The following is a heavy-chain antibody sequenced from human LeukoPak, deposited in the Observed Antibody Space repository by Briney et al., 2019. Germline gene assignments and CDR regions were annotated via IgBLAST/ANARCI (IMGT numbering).Heavy chain of an antibody. CDR2: INHSGST. CDR1: GGSFSGYY. D-gene: IGHD3-3*01. J-gene: IGHJ4*02. V-gene: IGHV4-34*01. Sequence: SETLSLTCAVYGGSFSGYYWSWIRQPPGKGLEWIGEINHSGSTNYNPSLKSRVTISVDTSKNQFSPKLSSVTAADTAVYYCARVVRDFWSGYPNFDYWGQGTLVTVSS. CDR3: ARVVRDFWSGYPNFDY.